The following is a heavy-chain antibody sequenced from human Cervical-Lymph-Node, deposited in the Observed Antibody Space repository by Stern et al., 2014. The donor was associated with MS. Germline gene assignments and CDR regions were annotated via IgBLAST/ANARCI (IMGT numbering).Heavy chain of an antibody. D-gene: IGHD4-11*01. CDR3: AAFTVTTDYYYYGMDV. V-gene: IGHV1-58*01. CDR1: GFTFTSSA. Sequence: QLVESGPEVKKPGTSVKVSCKASGFTFTSSAVQWVRQARGQRLEWIGWIVFSTGNTNYAQKFQERVTITRDMSTSTAYMELSSLRSEDTAVYYCAAFTVTTDYYYYGMDVWGQGTTVTVSS. J-gene: IGHJ6*02. CDR2: IVFSTGNT.